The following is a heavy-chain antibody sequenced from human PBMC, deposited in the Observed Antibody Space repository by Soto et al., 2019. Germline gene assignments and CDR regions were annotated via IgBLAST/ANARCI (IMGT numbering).Heavy chain of an antibody. CDR3: ARDSPARSLWDWFDP. V-gene: IGHV1-18*01. Sequence: QVQLVQSGAEVKKPGASVKVSCKASGYTFTSYGISWVRQAPGQGLEWMGWISAYNGNTNYAQKLQGRVTMTTDTSTSTVYMELRSLRSDDTAVYYCARDSPARSLWDWFDPWGQGTLVTVSS. CDR2: ISAYNGNT. J-gene: IGHJ5*02. D-gene: IGHD3-16*02. CDR1: GYTFTSYG.